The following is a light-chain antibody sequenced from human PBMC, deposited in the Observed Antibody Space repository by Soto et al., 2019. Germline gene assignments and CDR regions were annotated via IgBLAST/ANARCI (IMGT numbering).Light chain of an antibody. CDR3: SSYTSSSTPHVV. CDR1: GSDVGGYNY. J-gene: IGLJ2*01. Sequence: QSALTQPASVSGSPGQSITISCTGTGSDVGGYNYVSWYQHHPGKAPNLMIYEVSNRPSGVSNRFSGSKSGNTASLTISGLQAEDEADYYCSSYTSSSTPHVVFGGGTKLTVL. CDR2: EVS. V-gene: IGLV2-14*01.